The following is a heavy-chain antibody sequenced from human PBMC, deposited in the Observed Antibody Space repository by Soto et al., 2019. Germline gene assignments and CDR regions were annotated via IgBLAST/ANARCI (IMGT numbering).Heavy chain of an antibody. V-gene: IGHV5-10-1*03. J-gene: IGHJ4*02. Sequence: EVQLVQSGAEVKKPGESLRISCKGSGYSFTSYWISWVRQMPGKGLEWMGRIDPSDSYTNYSPSFQGHVTISADKSISTAYLQWSSLKASDTAMYYCARHNPDNYYGSGSSILWGQGTLVTVSS. CDR1: GYSFTSYW. CDR3: ARHNPDNYYGSGSSIL. D-gene: IGHD3-10*01. CDR2: IDPSDSYT.